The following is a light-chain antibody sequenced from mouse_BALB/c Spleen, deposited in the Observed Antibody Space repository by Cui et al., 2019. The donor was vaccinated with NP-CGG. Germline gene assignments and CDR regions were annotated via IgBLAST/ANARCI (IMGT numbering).Light chain of an antibody. V-gene: IGLV1*01. J-gene: IGLJ1*01. CDR2: GTN. CDR3: ALWYSNHWV. CDR1: TGAVTTSNY. Sequence: QACVTPESAPTTSPGETVTLTCRSSTGAVTTSNYANWVQEKPDHLFTGLIGGTNNRAPGVPARFSGSLIGDKAALTITGAQTEDEAIYFCALWYSNHWVFGGGTKLTVL.